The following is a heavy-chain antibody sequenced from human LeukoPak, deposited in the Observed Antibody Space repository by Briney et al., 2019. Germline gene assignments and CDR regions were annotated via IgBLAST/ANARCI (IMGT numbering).Heavy chain of an antibody. J-gene: IGHJ4*02. CDR3: AKEPTGYSSGWYYFEY. D-gene: IGHD6-19*01. V-gene: IGHV3-23*01. Sequence: GGSLRLSCAASGFIFSSYATSWVRQAPGKGLEWVSGISGGGGSTYYADSVKGRFTISRDNSKNTLYLQMNSLRAEDTAVYYCAKEPTGYSSGWYYFEYWGQGTLVTVSS. CDR1: GFIFSSYA. CDR2: ISGGGGST.